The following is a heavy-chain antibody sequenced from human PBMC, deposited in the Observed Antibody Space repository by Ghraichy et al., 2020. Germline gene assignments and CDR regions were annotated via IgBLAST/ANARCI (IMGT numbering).Heavy chain of an antibody. V-gene: IGHV4-59*08. CDR3: ARATTVTTFDY. Sequence: SETLSLTCTVSGGSISSYYWSWTRQPPGKGLEWIGYIYYSGSTNYNPSLKSRVTISVDTSKNQFSLKLSSVTAADTAVYYCARATTVTTFDYWGQGTLVTVSS. CDR1: GGSISSYY. J-gene: IGHJ4*02. CDR2: IYYSGST. D-gene: IGHD4-17*01.